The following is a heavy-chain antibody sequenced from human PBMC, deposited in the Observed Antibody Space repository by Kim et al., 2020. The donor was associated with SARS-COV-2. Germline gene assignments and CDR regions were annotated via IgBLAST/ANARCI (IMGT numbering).Heavy chain of an antibody. V-gene: IGHV3-30*18. J-gene: IGHJ6*02. CDR2: ISYDGSNK. D-gene: IGHD3-3*01. CDR3: AKERMEAFGSYGMDV. Sequence: GGSLRLSCAASGFTFSSYGMHWVRQAPGKGLEWVAVISYDGSNKYYADSVKGRFTISRDNSKNTLYLQMNSLRAEDTAVYYCAKERMEAFGSYGMDVWGQGTTVTVSS. CDR1: GFTFSSYG.